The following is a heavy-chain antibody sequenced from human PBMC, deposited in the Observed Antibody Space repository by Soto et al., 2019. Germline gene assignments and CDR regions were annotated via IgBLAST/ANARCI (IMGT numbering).Heavy chain of an antibody. CDR1: GYTFTKFH. V-gene: IGHV1-46*01. CDR3: AREVIGHDNYETIGYYFDH. J-gene: IGHJ4*02. CDR2: IDASGGVT. Sequence: QVQLIQFGAEVKKPGASVKVSCRASGYTFTKFHIHWVRQAPGQGLEWMGMIDASGGVTSDAQRFQGKLALTRGTSTSTVYMELRGLKSENTAVYYCAREVIGHDNYETIGYYFDHWGAGTLVTVST. D-gene: IGHD3-16*01.